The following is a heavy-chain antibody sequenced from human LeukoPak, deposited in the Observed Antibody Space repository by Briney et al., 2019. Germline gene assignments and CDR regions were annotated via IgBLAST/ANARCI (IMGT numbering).Heavy chain of an antibody. CDR1: GFTFSSYE. V-gene: IGHV3-48*03. Sequence: GGTLRLSCAASGFTFSSYEMNWVRQAPGKGLEWVSYISSSGSTFYYADSVKGRFTIFRDNAKNSVYLQMNSLRAEDTAVYYCARAGPFEIWGQGTMVSVSS. J-gene: IGHJ3*02. CDR2: ISSSGSTF. CDR3: ARAGPFEI.